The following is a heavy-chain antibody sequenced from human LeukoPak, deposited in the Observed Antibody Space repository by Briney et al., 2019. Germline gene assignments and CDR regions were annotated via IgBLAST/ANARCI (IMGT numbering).Heavy chain of an antibody. V-gene: IGHV4-34*01. J-gene: IGHJ4*02. Sequence: SETLSLTCAVYGGSFSGYYWSWIRQPPGKGLEWIGEINHSGSTNYNPSLKSRVTISVDTSKNQFSLKLSSVTAADTAVYYCARGHRERIAEVDAGREGFDYWGQGTLVTVSS. CDR1: GGSFSGYY. CDR2: INHSGST. D-gene: IGHD6-13*01. CDR3: ARGHRERIAEVDAGREGFDY.